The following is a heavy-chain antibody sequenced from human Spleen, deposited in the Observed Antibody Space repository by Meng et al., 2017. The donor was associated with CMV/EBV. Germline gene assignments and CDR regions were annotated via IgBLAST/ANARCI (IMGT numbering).Heavy chain of an antibody. V-gene: IGHV4-61*01. CDR1: GLYF. Sequence: GLYFWSWIRQPPGKGLEWIGYIYYSGSTNYNPSLKTRVTISVDTSKNQFSLKLSSVTAADTAVYYCARARTQEDIVVVPAAYFDYWGQGTLVTVSS. J-gene: IGHJ4*02. CDR3: ARARTQEDIVVVPAAYFDY. CDR2: IYYSGST. D-gene: IGHD2-2*01.